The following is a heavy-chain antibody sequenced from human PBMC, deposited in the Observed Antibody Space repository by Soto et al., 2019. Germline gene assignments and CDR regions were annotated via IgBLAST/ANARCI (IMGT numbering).Heavy chain of an antibody. J-gene: IGHJ4*02. V-gene: IGHV3-15*01. Sequence: EVQLVESGGGLVKPGGSDRLSCAASGFTFSNVWMSWVRQAPGKGLEWVGRIKSKSAGGTTEYDAPVKDRFTISRDDSKNTLYLQMNSLKIEDTAVYYCARGHRSSGKIFDSWGQGTLVTVSS. CDR1: GFTFSNVW. CDR2: IKSKSAGGTT. D-gene: IGHD3-22*01. CDR3: ARGHRSSGKIFDS.